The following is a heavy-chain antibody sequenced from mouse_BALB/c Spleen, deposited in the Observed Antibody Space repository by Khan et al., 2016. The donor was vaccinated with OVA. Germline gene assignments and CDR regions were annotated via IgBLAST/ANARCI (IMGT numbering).Heavy chain of an antibody. Sequence: EVKLEESGPGLVKPSQSLSLTCTVTGYSITSGYGWNWIRQFPGNKLEWMGYISYSGSTNYNPSLKSRISITRDTSKNQLFLQLNSVTTEDTATYYWARTARIKYWGQGTTLTVSS. V-gene: IGHV3-2*02. CDR1: GYSITSGYG. D-gene: IGHD1-2*01. CDR2: ISYSGST. J-gene: IGHJ2*01. CDR3: ARTARIKY.